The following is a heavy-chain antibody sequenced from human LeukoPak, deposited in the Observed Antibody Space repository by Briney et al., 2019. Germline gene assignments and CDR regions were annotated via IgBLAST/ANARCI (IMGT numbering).Heavy chain of an antibody. CDR2: INHSGST. V-gene: IGHV4-34*01. Sequence: SETLSLTCAVYGGSFSGYYWSWIRQPPGKGLEWIGEINHSGSTNYNPSLKSRVTISVDTSKNQFSLKLSSVTAADTAVYYCARVLYSNFPRMDVWGKGTTVTVSS. CDR3: ARVLYSNFPRMDV. CDR1: GGSFSGYY. D-gene: IGHD4-11*01. J-gene: IGHJ6*04.